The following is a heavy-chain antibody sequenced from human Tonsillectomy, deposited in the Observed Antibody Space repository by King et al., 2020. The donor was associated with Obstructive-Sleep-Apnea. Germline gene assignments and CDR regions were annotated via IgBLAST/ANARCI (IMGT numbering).Heavy chain of an antibody. CDR2: IYPGDSET. V-gene: IGHV5-51*01. CDR1: GYSFPTYW. D-gene: IGHD5-12*01. CDR3: VGRESRPIYSGYDFDN. J-gene: IGHJ4*02. Sequence: VQLVESGAEVKKPGESLKISCKGSGYSFPTYWIGWVRQMPGKGLEWMGIIYPGDSETRYSPSFQGQVTISADKSTSTAYLQWSTLKASDTAIYYGVGRESRPIYSGYDFDNWGQGTLVTVSS.